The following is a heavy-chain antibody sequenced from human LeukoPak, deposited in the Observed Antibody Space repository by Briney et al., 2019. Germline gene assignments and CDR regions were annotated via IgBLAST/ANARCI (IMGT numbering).Heavy chain of an antibody. CDR3: AKDVRRCNGGCT. D-gene: IGHD4-23*01. V-gene: IGHV3-23*01. J-gene: IGHJ5*02. CDR1: GFTFSNAW. Sequence: GGSLRLSCAASGFTFSNAWMNWVRQAPGKGLEWVSGISASGGDTFYADSVKGRFTISRDNSKNTLSLQMNSLRVEDTAIYYCAKDVRRCNGGCTWGQGTLVTVSS. CDR2: ISASGGDT.